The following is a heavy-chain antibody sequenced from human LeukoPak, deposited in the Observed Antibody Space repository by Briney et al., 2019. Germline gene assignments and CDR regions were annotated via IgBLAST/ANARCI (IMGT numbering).Heavy chain of an antibody. CDR2: ISGSDTTT. CDR1: GFTFSTCL. J-gene: IGHJ4*02. D-gene: IGHD2-8*02. V-gene: IGHV3-23*01. CDR3: AKRPHCTGPGCHHIEY. Sequence: SGGSLRLSCAASGFTFSTCLMTWVRQAPGRGMEWVSTISGSDTTTYYADSVKGRFAISRDNSKNTLFLQMNSMRAEDTAVYYCAKRPHCTGPGCHHIEYWGQGTLVTVSS.